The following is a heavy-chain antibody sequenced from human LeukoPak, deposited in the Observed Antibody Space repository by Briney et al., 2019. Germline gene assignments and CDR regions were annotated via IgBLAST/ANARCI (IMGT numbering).Heavy chain of an antibody. CDR2: IKSKTDGGTT. CDR3: TNSVADYYGSGSLHDY. D-gene: IGHD3-10*01. V-gene: IGHV3-15*01. J-gene: IGHJ4*02. CDR1: GFTFGNAW. Sequence: GGSLRLSCAASGFTFGNAWMSWVRQAPGKGLEWVGRIKSKTDGGTTDYAAPVKGRFTISRDDSKNTLYLQMNSLKTEDTAVYYCTNSVADYYGSGSLHDYWGQGTLVTVSS.